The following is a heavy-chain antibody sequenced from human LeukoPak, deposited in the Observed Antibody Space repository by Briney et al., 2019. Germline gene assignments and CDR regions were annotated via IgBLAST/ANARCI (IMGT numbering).Heavy chain of an antibody. CDR3: AKLSGSHPSDY. J-gene: IGHJ4*02. V-gene: IGHV3-23*01. CDR2: IDSSGGST. Sequence: GGALRLSCGASGFTFSSDAMRWGRQGPGKGGEGVSIIDSSGGSTYYADSVKGRFAISRDNSKNTLSLQLNSLRAEDTAVYYCAKLSGSHPSDYWGQGILVTVSS. CDR1: GFTFSSDA. D-gene: IGHD1-26*01.